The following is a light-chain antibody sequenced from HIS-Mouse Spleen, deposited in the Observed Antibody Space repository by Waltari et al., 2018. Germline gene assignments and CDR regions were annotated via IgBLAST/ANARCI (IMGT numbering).Light chain of an antibody. CDR2: RNN. CDR1: SSNSALNY. CDR3: AAWDDSLSGPV. V-gene: IGLV1-47*01. J-gene: IGLJ3*02. Sequence: QSVLTQPPSASGTPGQRVTISCSGSSSNSALNYVYWYQQLPGTAPKLLIYRNNQRPSGVPDRVSGSKSGTSASLAISGLRSEDEADYYCAAWDDSLSGPVFGGGTKLTVL.